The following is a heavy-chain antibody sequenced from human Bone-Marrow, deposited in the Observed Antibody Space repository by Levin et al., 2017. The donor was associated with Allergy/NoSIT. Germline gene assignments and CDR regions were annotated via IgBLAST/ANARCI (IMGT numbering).Heavy chain of an antibody. J-gene: IGHJ6*02. CDR1: GGSLTSYY. V-gene: IGHV4-59*12. CDR3: VRGGSSPFVIDNYIGMDV. Sequence: SQTLSLTCSVSGGSLTSYYWSWIRQPSGKGLEWIGKVHYRGSTKYSPSLKSRVSISVDTSKNQFSLSLTSVTAADTAVYYCVRGGSSPFVIDNYIGMDVWGQGTTVTVS. D-gene: IGHD6-6*01. CDR2: VHYRGST.